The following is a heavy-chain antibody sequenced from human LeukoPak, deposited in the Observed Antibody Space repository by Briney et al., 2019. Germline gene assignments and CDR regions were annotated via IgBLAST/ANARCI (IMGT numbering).Heavy chain of an antibody. CDR1: GFTFSSYA. J-gene: IGHJ4*02. D-gene: IGHD2-15*01. CDR3: AKDYGYCSGGSCYTAFDY. CDR2: ISGSGGRT. Sequence: TGGSLRLSCAASGFTFSSYAMSWVCQAPGKGLEWVSAISGSGGRTYYADSVKGRFTISRDNSKNTLYLQMNSLRAEDTAVYYCAKDYGYCSGGSCYTAFDYWGQGTLVTVSS. V-gene: IGHV3-23*01.